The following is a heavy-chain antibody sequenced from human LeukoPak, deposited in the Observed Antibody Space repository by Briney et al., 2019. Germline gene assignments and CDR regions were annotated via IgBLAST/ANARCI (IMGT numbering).Heavy chain of an antibody. V-gene: IGHV1-69*01. CDR2: IIPIFCTA. CDR1: GGTFSSYA. Sequence: VASVKVSCKASGGTFSSYAISWVRQAPGQGLEWMGGIIPIFCTANYAQKFQGRVTITADESTSTAYMELSSLRSEDTAVYYCARGEQQLPRGYYYYYMDVWGKGTTVTISS. J-gene: IGHJ6*03. D-gene: IGHD6-13*01. CDR3: ARGEQQLPRGYYYYYMDV.